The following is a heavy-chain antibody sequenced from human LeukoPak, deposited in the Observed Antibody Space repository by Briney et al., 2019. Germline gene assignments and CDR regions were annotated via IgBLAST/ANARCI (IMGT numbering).Heavy chain of an antibody. V-gene: IGHV1-69*13. CDR1: GGTFSSYA. Sequence: ASVKVSCKAPGGTFSSYAISWVRQAPGQGLEWMGGIIPIFGTANYAQKFQGRVTITADESTSTAYMELSSLRSEDTAVYYCVSLDDYPSPVGYWGQGTLVTASS. D-gene: IGHD4-11*01. CDR2: IIPIFGTA. CDR3: VSLDDYPSPVGY. J-gene: IGHJ4*02.